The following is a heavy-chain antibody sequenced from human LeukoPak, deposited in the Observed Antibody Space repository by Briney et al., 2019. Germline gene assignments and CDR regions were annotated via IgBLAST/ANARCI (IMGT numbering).Heavy chain of an antibody. D-gene: IGHD5-18*01. V-gene: IGHV3-74*01. J-gene: IGHJ4*02. CDR3: ASQPNSYGGEYYFDY. CDR2: INSDGSST. CDR1: GFTFSSYC. Sequence: PGGSLRLSCAASGFTFSSYCMHWVRQAPGKGLVWVSRINSDGSSTTYADSVKGRFTISRDNAKNTLYLQMNSLRAEDTAVYYCASQPNSYGGEYYFDYWGQGTLVTVSS.